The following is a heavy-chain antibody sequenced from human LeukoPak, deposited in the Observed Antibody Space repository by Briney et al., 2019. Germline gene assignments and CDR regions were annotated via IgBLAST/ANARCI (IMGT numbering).Heavy chain of an antibody. J-gene: IGHJ4*02. CDR1: GYTFTSYY. V-gene: IGHV1-46*01. CDR3: ARDDLG. D-gene: IGHD7-27*01. CDR2: INPSGGST. Sequence: GASVKVSCKASGYTFTSYYMHWVRQAPGQGLEWMGIINPSGGSTSYAQKFQGRVTITTDESTSTAYMELSSLKAEDTAVYYCARDDLGWGQGTQVTVSS.